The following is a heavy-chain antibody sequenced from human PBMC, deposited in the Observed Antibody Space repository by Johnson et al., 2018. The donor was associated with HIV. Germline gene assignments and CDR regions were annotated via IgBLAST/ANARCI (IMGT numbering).Heavy chain of an antibody. CDR2: LNSDGSSV. Sequence: VQLVESGGGLVQPGGSLRLSCAASGFTFSSYWMHWVRQAPGKGLMWVSRLNSDGSSVSYADFVKGRFTVSRDNAKNTLYLQMNSLRAEDTAVYYCARDQGGSSMRWLQSTGFACDIWGKGTMRTVSS. CDR3: ARDQGGSSMRWLQSTGFACDI. J-gene: IGHJ3*02. V-gene: IGHV3-74*01. D-gene: IGHD5-24*01. CDR1: GFTFSSYW.